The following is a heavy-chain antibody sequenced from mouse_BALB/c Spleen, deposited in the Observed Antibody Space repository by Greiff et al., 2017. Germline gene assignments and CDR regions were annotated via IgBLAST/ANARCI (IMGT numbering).Heavy chain of an antibody. CDR2: IYWDDDK. J-gene: IGHJ1*01. V-gene: IGHV8-12*01. CDR3: ARRREGLGHWYFDV. CDR1: GFSLSTSGMG. D-gene: IGHD4-1*01. Sequence: LKESGPGILQPSQTLSLTCSFSGFSLSTSGMGVSWIRQPSGKGLEWLAHIYWDDDKRYNPSLKSRLTISKDTSRNQVFLKITSVDTADTATYYCARRREGLGHWYFDVWGAGTTVTVSS.